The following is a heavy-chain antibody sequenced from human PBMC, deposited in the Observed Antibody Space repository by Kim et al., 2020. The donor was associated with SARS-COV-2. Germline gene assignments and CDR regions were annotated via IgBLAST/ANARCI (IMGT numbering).Heavy chain of an antibody. Sequence: GGSLRLSCAASGFNFSSYSMNWVRQAPGKGLEWVSYISSSSSTIYYADSVKGRFTISRDNAKNSLYLQMNSLRDEDTAVYYCASIKVVPAALGYYGMDVWGQGTTVTVSS. V-gene: IGHV3-48*02. CDR2: ISSSSSTI. CDR1: GFNFSSYS. J-gene: IGHJ6*02. CDR3: ASIKVVPAALGYYGMDV. D-gene: IGHD2-2*01.